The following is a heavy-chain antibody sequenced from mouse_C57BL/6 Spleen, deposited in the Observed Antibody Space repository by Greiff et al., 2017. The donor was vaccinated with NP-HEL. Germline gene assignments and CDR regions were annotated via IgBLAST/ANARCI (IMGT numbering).Heavy chain of an antibody. D-gene: IGHD1-1*01. CDR2: IYPGDGDT. V-gene: IGHV1-82*01. Sequence: QVHVKQSGPELVKPGASVKISCKASGYAFSSSWMNWVKQRPGKGLEWIGRIYPGDGDTNYNGKFKGKATLTADKYSSTAYMQLSSLTSEDSAVYFCARSGNFITTVVDAMDYWGQGTSVTVSS. J-gene: IGHJ4*01. CDR1: GYAFSSSW. CDR3: ARSGNFITTVVDAMDY.